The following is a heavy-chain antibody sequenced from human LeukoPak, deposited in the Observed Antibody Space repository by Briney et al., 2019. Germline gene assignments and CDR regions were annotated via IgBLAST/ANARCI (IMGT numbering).Heavy chain of an antibody. CDR3: ASQSGSYYYFDY. J-gene: IGHJ4*02. CDR1: GGSISTYY. D-gene: IGHD1-26*01. CDR2: IYDSGNT. Sequence: SETLSLTCTVSGGSISTYYWSWIRQPPGKGLEWIGYIYDSGNTHYNPSLKSRVTISLDTSKNQFSLKLSSVTAADTAVYYCASQSGSYYYFDYWGQGTLVTVSS. V-gene: IGHV4-59*12.